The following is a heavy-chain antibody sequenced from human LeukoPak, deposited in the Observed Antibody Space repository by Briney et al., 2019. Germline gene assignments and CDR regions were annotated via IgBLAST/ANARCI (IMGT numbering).Heavy chain of an antibody. V-gene: IGHV3-11*05. Sequence: GGSLRLSCAASGFTFSNYVMSWVRQAPGRGLEWVSYICSSSCTNYADSVKGRFTISRDNAKNSLYLQMNSLRAEDTAVYYCAREDSSGWYVFDYWGQGTLVTVSS. CDR2: ICSSSCT. CDR1: GFTFSNYV. D-gene: IGHD6-19*01. CDR3: AREDSSGWYVFDY. J-gene: IGHJ4*02.